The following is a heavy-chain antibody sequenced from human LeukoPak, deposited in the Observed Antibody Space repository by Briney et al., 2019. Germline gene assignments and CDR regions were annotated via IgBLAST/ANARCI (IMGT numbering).Heavy chain of an antibody. V-gene: IGHV3-7*01. CDR1: GFTFSSYW. CDR3: ARALNRYYYDSSGYYYAFDP. D-gene: IGHD3-22*01. CDR2: IKQDGSEK. Sequence: PGGSLRLSCAASGFTFSSYWMSWVRQAPGKWLEWVANIKQDGSEKYYVDSVKGRFTISRDNAKNSLYLQMNSLRAEDTAVYYCARALNRYYYDSSGYYYAFDPWGQGTLVTVSS. J-gene: IGHJ5*02.